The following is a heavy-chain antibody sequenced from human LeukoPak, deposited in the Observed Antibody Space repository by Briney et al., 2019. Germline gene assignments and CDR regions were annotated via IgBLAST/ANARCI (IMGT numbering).Heavy chain of an antibody. Sequence: GGSLRLSCAASGFTFSSYAMHWVRQAPGKGLEWVAVISYDGSNKYYADSVKGRFTISRDNSKNTLYLQMNSLRAEDTAVYYCARSVSSSWPWLDYWGQGTLVTVSS. V-gene: IGHV3-30-3*01. CDR2: ISYDGSNK. J-gene: IGHJ4*02. D-gene: IGHD6-13*01. CDR3: ARSVSSSWPWLDY. CDR1: GFTFSSYA.